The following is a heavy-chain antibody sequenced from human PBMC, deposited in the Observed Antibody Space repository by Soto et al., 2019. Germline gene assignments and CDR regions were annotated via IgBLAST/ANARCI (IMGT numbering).Heavy chain of an antibody. CDR1: GYTFTSYG. CDR2: ISAYNGNT. Sequence: ASVKVSCKASGYTFTSYGISWVRQAPGQGLEWMGWISAYNGNTNYAQKLQGRVTMTTSTSISTAYMELSSLRSEDTAVYYCARGGPIEPTDYWGQGTLVTVSS. CDR3: ARGGPIEPTDY. V-gene: IGHV1-18*01. J-gene: IGHJ4*02.